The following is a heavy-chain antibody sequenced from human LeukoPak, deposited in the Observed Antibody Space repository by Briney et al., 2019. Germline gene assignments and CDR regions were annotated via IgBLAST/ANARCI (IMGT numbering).Heavy chain of an antibody. J-gene: IGHJ5*02. CDR2: IYHNGRT. CDR1: GYSISLGYH. V-gene: IGHV4-38-2*02. D-gene: IGHD3-10*01. CDR3: ARGGYYGSGNDFRFDP. Sequence: KPSETLSLTCTVSGYSISLGYHWGWIRQLPGKGLEWIANIYHNGRTYYNPSLKSRVTISVDTSKSQFSLKLSFVTAADTAIYYCARGGYYGSGNDFRFDPWGQGTLVTVSS.